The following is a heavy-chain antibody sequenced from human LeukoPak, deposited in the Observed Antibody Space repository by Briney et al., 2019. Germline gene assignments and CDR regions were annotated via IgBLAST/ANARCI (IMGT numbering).Heavy chain of an antibody. J-gene: IGHJ5*02. CDR1: GYTFTGYY. Sequence: ASVKVSRKSSGYTFTGYYMHWVRPAPGQGLEWMGWINPNSGGTNYAQKFQGRVTMTRDTSISTAYMELSRMRSDDTAVYYCARVRFIAVVHNWFDPWGQGTLVTVSS. CDR2: INPNSGGT. D-gene: IGHD2-15*01. CDR3: ARVRFIAVVHNWFDP. V-gene: IGHV1-2*02.